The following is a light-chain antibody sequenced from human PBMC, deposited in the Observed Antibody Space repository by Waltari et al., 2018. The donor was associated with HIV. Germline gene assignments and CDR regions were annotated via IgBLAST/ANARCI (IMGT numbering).Light chain of an antibody. CDR1: NIGSKS. CDR3: QVWDVSSDHVV. J-gene: IGLJ3*02. CDR2: DDR. Sequence: SYVVTQAPSVSVAPGQTASISCGGKNIGSKSVHWYQQKQGQAPVVVLYDDRDRPSGIPERFSGSNSGRMATLVISRVEAGDEADYYCQVWDVSSDHVVFGGGTRLTVL. V-gene: IGLV3-21*02.